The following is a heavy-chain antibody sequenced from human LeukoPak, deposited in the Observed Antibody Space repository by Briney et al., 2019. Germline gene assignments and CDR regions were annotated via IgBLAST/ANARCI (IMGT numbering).Heavy chain of an antibody. CDR3: ARDGKRVTTQFYYYGIDL. CDR2: ITWNGGST. Sequence: PGGSPRLSCTAAGFTFDDYGMSWVRQNPGKGLEWVAGITWNGGSTDYAVSVRGRFSISRDNAKKSVYLQMNSLRAEDAALYHCARDGKRVTTQFYYYGIDLWGQGTTVTVSS. CDR1: GFTFDDYG. D-gene: IGHD3-3*01. V-gene: IGHV3-20*01. J-gene: IGHJ6*02.